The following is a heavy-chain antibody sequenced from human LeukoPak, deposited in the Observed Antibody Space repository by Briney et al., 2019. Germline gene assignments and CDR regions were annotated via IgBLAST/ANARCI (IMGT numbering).Heavy chain of an antibody. CDR2: MKPNRGNT. Sequence: SSVKVSCKAAGYMFTRYDINWVGQATGQGLGWMGWMKPNRGNTGDAQKFQGRVTITRKTYISTAYMELSSTRSEDTAVYYCARAVRGVITSWGPGTLVTVSS. CDR3: ARAVRGVITS. D-gene: IGHD3-10*01. CDR1: GYMFTRYD. V-gene: IGHV1-8*03. J-gene: IGHJ5*02.